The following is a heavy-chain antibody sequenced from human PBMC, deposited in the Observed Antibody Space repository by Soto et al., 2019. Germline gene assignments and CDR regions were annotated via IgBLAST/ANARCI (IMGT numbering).Heavy chain of an antibody. J-gene: IGHJ6*02. Sequence: PSETLSLTCAVYGGSFSGYYWSWVRQPPGKGLEWIGEINHSGSTNYNPSLKSRVTISVDTSKNQFSLKLSSVTAADTAVYYWARIRLMYCGGDCYWIYYYYYGMDVWGQGTTVTVSS. V-gene: IGHV4-34*01. CDR1: GGSFSGYY. CDR2: INHSGST. D-gene: IGHD2-21*02. CDR3: ARIRLMYCGGDCYWIYYYYYGMDV.